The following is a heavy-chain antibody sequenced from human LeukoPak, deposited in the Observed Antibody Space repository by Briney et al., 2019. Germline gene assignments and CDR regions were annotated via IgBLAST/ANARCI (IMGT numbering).Heavy chain of an antibody. CDR2: ISGSGGST. D-gene: IGHD3-22*01. CDR1: GFTFSSYA. CDR3: AKMGITMIVVVITPLDY. V-gene: IGHV3-23*01. J-gene: IGHJ4*02. Sequence: PGGSLRLSCAASGFTFSSYAMSWVRQAPGKGLEWVSAISGSGGSTYYADSVKGRFTISRDNSKNTLYLQMNSLRAEDTAVYYCAKMGITMIVVVITPLDYWGQGTLVTVSS.